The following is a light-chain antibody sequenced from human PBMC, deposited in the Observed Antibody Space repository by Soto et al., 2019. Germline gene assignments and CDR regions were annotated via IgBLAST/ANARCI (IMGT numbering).Light chain of an antibody. CDR2: GTS. CDR1: QSLNSK. Sequence: EIVMMQSPATLSVSPGERATLSCRASQSLNSKLAWYQRKPGQAPRLLMYGTSTRATGIPARFSGSGSGTEFTLTISSLQSEDFAVYYCQQYNNWPPAFGQGTRLEIK. J-gene: IGKJ2*01. V-gene: IGKV3-15*01. CDR3: QQYNNWPPA.